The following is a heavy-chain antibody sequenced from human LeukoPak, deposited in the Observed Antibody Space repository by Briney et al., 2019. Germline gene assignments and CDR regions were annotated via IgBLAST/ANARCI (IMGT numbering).Heavy chain of an antibody. CDR2: IYHSGST. Sequence: SETLSLTCGVSGGSISSGGYSWSWIRQPPGKGLEWIGYIYHSGSTYYNPSLKSRVTISVDRSKNQFSLKLSSVTAADTAVYYCARAMVRGVINQYYYYGMDVWGQGTTVTVSS. CDR3: ARAMVRGVINQYYYYGMDV. D-gene: IGHD3-10*01. V-gene: IGHV4-30-2*01. CDR1: GGSISSGGYS. J-gene: IGHJ6*02.